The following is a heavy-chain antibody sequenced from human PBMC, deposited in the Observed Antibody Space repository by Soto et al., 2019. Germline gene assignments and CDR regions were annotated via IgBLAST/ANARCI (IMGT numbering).Heavy chain of an antibody. D-gene: IGHD1-26*01. CDR3: ARGVPVGAIGRFYFDS. V-gene: IGHV3-23*01. Sequence: PGGTLGLSCASSGFTFAKYAVIWVRQAPGKGLQWVSTISGSGDNTSYADSVKGRFTVSRDTSKNTLSLQLDSLRAEDTAVYYCARGVPVGAIGRFYFDSWGQGTLVTVSS. CDR2: ISGSGDNT. CDR1: GFTFAKYA. J-gene: IGHJ4*02.